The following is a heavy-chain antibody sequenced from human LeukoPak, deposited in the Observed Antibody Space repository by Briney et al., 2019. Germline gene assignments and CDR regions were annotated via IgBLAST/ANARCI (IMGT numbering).Heavy chain of an antibody. J-gene: IGHJ4*02. CDR1: GFTFSSYW. D-gene: IGHD4-17*01. V-gene: IGHV3-7*01. CDR3: ARGGYGAHMG. Sequence: GGSLRLSCAASGFTFSSYWMNWVRQAPGKGLEWVANIKQDGSEKYYVDSVKGRFTISRDNAKNTLYLQMNSLRAEDTALYYCARGGYGAHMGWGQGTLVTVSS. CDR2: IKQDGSEK.